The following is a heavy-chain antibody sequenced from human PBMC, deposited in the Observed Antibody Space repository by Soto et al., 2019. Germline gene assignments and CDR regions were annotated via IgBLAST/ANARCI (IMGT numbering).Heavy chain of an antibody. CDR3: ARGDLVYYYDSTGYGWFDP. V-gene: IGHV5-51*01. CDR1: GYSFTSYW. Sequence: RGESLKISCKGSGYSFTSYWIGWVRQMPGKGLEWMGIIYPGDSDTRYSPSFQGQVTISADKSISTAYLQWSSLKASDTAMYYCARGDLVYYYDSTGYGWFDPWGQGTLVTVSS. J-gene: IGHJ5*02. CDR2: IYPGDSDT. D-gene: IGHD3-22*01.